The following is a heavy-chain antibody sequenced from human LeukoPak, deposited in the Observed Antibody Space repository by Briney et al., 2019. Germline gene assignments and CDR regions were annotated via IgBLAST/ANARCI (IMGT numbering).Heavy chain of an antibody. CDR2: THSDGTT. J-gene: IGHJ4*02. Sequence: GGSLRLSCAVSGFTVSNNFMNWVRQAPGKGLEWVSVTHSDGTTYFANSVQGRFTISRDNSKNTLYLQMNSLRDEDTAVYYCARPSSLDGSGRYYIDYWGQGTLVTVSS. CDR3: ARPSSLDGSGRYYIDY. CDR1: GFTVSNNF. D-gene: IGHD3-10*01. V-gene: IGHV3-66*01.